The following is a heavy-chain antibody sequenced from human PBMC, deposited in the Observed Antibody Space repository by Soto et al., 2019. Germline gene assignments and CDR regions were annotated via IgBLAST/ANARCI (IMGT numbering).Heavy chain of an antibody. CDR2: IYPGDSDT. Sequence: PGESLKISCKGSGYSFTSYWIGWVRQMPGKGLEWMGIIYPGDSDTRYSPSFQGQVTISADKSISTAYLQWSSLKASDTAMYYFARILYCGGDCYPYGMDVWGQGTTVTVSS. D-gene: IGHD2-21*02. V-gene: IGHV5-51*01. J-gene: IGHJ6*02. CDR3: ARILYCGGDCYPYGMDV. CDR1: GYSFTSYW.